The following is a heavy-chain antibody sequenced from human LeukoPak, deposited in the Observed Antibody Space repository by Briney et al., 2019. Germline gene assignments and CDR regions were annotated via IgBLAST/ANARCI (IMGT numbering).Heavy chain of an antibody. D-gene: IGHD1-26*01. J-gene: IGHJ4*02. Sequence: SQTLSLTCTVSGGSISSYYWSWIRQPPGKGLEWIGYIYYSGSTNYNPSLKSRVTISVDTSKNQFSLKLSSVTAADTAVYYCARSYSGSYYGYYFDYWGQGTLVTVSS. CDR1: GGSISSYY. CDR3: ARSYSGSYYGYYFDY. CDR2: IYYSGST. V-gene: IGHV4-59*01.